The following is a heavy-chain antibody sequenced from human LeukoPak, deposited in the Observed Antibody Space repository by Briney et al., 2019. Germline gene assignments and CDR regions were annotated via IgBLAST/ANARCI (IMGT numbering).Heavy chain of an antibody. Sequence: SETLSLTCTVSGYSISSGYYWGWIRQPPGKGLEWIGSIYHSGSTYYNPSLKSRVTISVDTSKNQFSLKLSSVTAADTAVYYCARSPGYYYGSGSSHALGYWGQGTLVTVSS. CDR3: ARSPGYYYGSGSSHALGY. J-gene: IGHJ4*02. V-gene: IGHV4-38-2*02. CDR2: IYHSGST. D-gene: IGHD3-10*01. CDR1: GYSISSGYY.